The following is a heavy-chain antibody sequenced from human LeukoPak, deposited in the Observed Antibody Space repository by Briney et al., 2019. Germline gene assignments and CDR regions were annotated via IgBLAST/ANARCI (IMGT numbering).Heavy chain of an antibody. CDR3: ATDLQMDTAMVF. CDR2: FDPEDGET. D-gene: IGHD5-18*01. V-gene: IGHV1-24*01. J-gene: IGHJ4*02. Sequence: ASVTVSCKVSGYTLTELSMHWVRQAPGKGLEWMGGFDPEDGETIYAQKFQGRVTMTEDTSTDTAYMELSILSSEDTAVYYCATDLQMDTAMVFWGQGTLVTVSS. CDR1: GYTLTELS.